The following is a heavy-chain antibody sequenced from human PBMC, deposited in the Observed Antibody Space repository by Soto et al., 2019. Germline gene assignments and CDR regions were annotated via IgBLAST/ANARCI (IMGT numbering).Heavy chain of an antibody. Sequence: GSLRLSCAVSGFNFNGYGMDWVRQAPGKGLEWVSYISSNSRTIDYADSVKGRFTISRDNAKNSLFLQMDSLRDEDTAMYYCARGGEARPHYSGLRTLVTVSS. CDR3: ARGGEARPHY. V-gene: IGHV3-48*02. CDR1: GFNFNGYG. J-gene: IGHJ4*02. CDR2: ISSNSRTI. D-gene: IGHD6-6*01.